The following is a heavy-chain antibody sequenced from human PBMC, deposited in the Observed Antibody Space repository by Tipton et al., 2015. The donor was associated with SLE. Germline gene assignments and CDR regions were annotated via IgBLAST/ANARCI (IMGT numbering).Heavy chain of an antibody. D-gene: IGHD2/OR15-2a*01. Sequence: SLRLSCAASGFTFSSYGMHWVRLAPGKGLEWVSSIDSSSTYISYAASVEGRFTITRDTPKNSLFLHMNSLRAEDAAVYYCARGGAGDSYYFFDLLGRGTLVTVYS. V-gene: IGHV3-21*01. J-gene: IGHJ2*01. CDR1: GFTFSSYG. CDR3: ARGGAGDSYYFFDL. CDR2: IDSSSTYI.